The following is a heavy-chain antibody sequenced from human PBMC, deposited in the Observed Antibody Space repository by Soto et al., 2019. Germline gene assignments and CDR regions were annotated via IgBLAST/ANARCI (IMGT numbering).Heavy chain of an antibody. Sequence: QVQLQQWGAGLLKPSETLSLTCAVYGGSFSGYYWNWIRQPPGKGLEWIGEINHSGGANYNPSLKSRVTISVDPSKNQFSLKLSSVTAADTAVYYCARGWGRIFDYWGQGTLVTVSS. CDR3: ARGWGRIFDY. D-gene: IGHD7-27*01. J-gene: IGHJ4*02. V-gene: IGHV4-34*01. CDR2: INHSGGA. CDR1: GGSFSGYY.